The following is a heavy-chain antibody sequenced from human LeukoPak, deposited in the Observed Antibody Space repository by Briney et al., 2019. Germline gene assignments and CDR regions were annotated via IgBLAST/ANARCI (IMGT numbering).Heavy chain of an antibody. V-gene: IGHV3-48*01. CDR2: ISGSGTNI. CDR1: GFTFSGYS. D-gene: IGHD1-26*01. Sequence: GGSLRLSCAASGFTFSGYSMTWVRQAPGKGLEWVSYISGSGTNIYNADSVKGRFTISRYNAKNSLYLQMSSRRAGDTAVYCCTRGGRSAPFDYWGQGALVTVSS. CDR3: TRGGRSAPFDY. J-gene: IGHJ4*02.